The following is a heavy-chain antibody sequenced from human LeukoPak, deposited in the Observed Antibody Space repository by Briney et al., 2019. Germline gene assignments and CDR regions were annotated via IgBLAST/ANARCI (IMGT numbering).Heavy chain of an antibody. CDR1: AASITSSSYY. CDR3: ARYMPGTMFDY. J-gene: IGHJ4*02. D-gene: IGHD4/OR15-4a*01. Sequence: SSETLSLTCTVSAASITSSSYYWGWIRQPPGKGLEWIGSFYYIGNTHYSPSLKSRVTISVDTSKSHFSLNLSSVTAADTAIYYCARYMPGTMFDYWGQGTLVTVSS. V-gene: IGHV4-39*01. CDR2: FYYIGNT.